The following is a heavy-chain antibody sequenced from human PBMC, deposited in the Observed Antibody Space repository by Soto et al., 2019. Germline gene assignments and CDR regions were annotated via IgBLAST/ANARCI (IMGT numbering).Heavy chain of an antibody. J-gene: IGHJ6*02. Sequence: ASVKVSCKASGGTFSSYAISWVRQAPGQGLEWMGGIIPIFGTANYAQKFQGRVTITADESTSTAYMELSSLRSEDTAVYYCARYSGSRVVGVGGGKLMEAYYGMDVWGQGTTVTVSS. CDR1: GGTFSSYA. V-gene: IGHV1-69*13. CDR2: IIPIFGTA. D-gene: IGHD3-16*01. CDR3: ARYSGSRVVGVGGGKLMEAYYGMDV.